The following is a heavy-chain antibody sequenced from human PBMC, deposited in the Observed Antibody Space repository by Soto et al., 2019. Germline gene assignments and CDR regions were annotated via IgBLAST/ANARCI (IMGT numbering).Heavy chain of an antibody. CDR2: IHPGDSET. D-gene: IGHD6-13*01. Sequence: GESLKISCKGSGYSFTTYWIGWVRQKPGKGLEWMGIIHPGDSETRYSPSFQGQVTISADKSISTAYLQWSSLMASDTAIYYCARPSLYSSSWYGAFDMWGQGTMVTVSS. J-gene: IGHJ3*02. V-gene: IGHV5-51*01. CDR3: ARPSLYSSSWYGAFDM. CDR1: GYSFTTYW.